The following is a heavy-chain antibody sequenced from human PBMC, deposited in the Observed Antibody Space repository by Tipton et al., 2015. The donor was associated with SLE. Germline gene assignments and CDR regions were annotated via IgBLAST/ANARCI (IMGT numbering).Heavy chain of an antibody. CDR3: ARGPKADY. V-gene: IGHV4-31*03. CDR2: IYYSGST. CDR1: GGSISSTSFY. J-gene: IGHJ4*02. Sequence: LRLSCTVSGGSISSTSFYWNWIRQHPEKGLEWIGYIYYSGSTYYNPSLKSRVTISVDTSKNQFSLKLSSVTAADTAVYYCARGPKADYWGQGTLVTVSS.